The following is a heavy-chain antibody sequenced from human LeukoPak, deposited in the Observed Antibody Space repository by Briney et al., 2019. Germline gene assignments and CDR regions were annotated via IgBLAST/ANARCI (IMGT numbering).Heavy chain of an antibody. CDR1: GFTVSNKY. V-gene: IGHV3-53*01. D-gene: IGHD2/OR15-2a*01. CDR3: ARGRIIRGYFDY. CDR2: IYSGGGT. J-gene: IGHJ4*02. Sequence: GGSLRLSCAASGFTVSNKYMSWVRQAPGKGLEWVSVIYSGGGTFYADSVKGRFTISRDNAKNSLYLQMNSLRAEDTALYYCARGRIIRGYFDYWGQGTLVTVSS.